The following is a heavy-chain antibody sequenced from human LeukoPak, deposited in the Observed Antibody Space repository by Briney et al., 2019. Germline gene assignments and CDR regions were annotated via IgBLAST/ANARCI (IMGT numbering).Heavy chain of an antibody. V-gene: IGHV3-30*03. J-gene: IGHJ4*02. CDR3: ARELAVAGQWDFDH. Sequence: GASLRLSCAASGFPFSLYAMHWVRQSPGKGLEWVGVISASGNVTSFIQSVWGRFSLSRDNSRKTQSLQINSLRVEDTGIYYCARELAVAGQWDFDHLGQGTLVTVSS. CDR1: GFPFSLYA. D-gene: IGHD1-26*01. CDR2: ISASGNVT.